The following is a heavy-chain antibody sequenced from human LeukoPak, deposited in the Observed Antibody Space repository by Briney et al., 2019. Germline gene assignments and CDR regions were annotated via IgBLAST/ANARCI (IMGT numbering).Heavy chain of an antibody. D-gene: IGHD3-3*02. CDR2: INPNSGGT. J-gene: IGHJ5*02. V-gene: IGHV1-2*04. CDR1: GYTFTVYY. Sequence: ASVKVSCKASGYTFTVYYMHWVRQAPGQGLEWMGWINPNSGGTNYAQKFQGWVTMTRGTSISTAYMELSRLRSDDTAVYYCARLISSPEGDWFDPWGQGTLVTVSS. CDR3: ARLISSPEGDWFDP.